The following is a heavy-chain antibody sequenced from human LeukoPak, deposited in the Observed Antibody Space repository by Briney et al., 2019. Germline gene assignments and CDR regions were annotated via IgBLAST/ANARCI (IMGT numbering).Heavy chain of an antibody. V-gene: IGHV3-30*18. CDR3: AKEEYISSWYPSDY. CDR2: ISYDGSNK. CDR1: GFSFRSYG. J-gene: IGHJ4*02. Sequence: HGGSLRLSCAASGFSFRSYGMHWVRQAPGKGLEWVAIISYDGSNKYYTDSVKGRFTISRDNSKNTLYLQMNSLRAEDTAVYYCAKEEYISSWYPSDYWGQGTLVTVSS. D-gene: IGHD6-13*01.